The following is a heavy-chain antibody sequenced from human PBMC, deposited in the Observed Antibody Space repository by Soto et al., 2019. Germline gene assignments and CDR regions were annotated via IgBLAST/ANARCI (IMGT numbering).Heavy chain of an antibody. CDR2: MNPNSGNT. CDR3: ARGGDFWSGYYKSDYYYYGMDV. Sequence: GASVKVSCKASGYTFTSYDINWVRQATGQGLEWMGWMNPNSGNTGYAQKFQGRVTMTRNTSISTAYMELSSLRSEDTAVYYCARGGDFWSGYYKSDYYYYGMDVWGQGTTVTVS. D-gene: IGHD3-3*01. CDR1: GYTFTSYD. V-gene: IGHV1-8*01. J-gene: IGHJ6*02.